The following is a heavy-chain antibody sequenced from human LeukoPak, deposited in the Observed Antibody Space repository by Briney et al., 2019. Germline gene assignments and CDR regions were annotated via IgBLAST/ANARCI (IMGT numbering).Heavy chain of an antibody. CDR3: ARERLRAFDI. J-gene: IGHJ3*02. Sequence: SETLSLTCTVSGGSISSYCWSWIRQPPGKGLEWIGYIYYSGSTNYNPSLKSRVTTSVDTSKNQFSLKLSSVTAADTAVYYCARERLRAFDIWGQGTMVTVSS. V-gene: IGHV4-59*01. CDR2: IYYSGST. CDR1: GGSISSYC.